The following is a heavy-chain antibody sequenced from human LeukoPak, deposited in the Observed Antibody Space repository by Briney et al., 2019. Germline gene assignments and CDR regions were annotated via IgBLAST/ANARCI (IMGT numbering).Heavy chain of an antibody. CDR3: AKDPNDISGYYYDY. V-gene: IGHV3-23*01. J-gene: IGHJ4*02. CDR2: ISASGGST. D-gene: IGHD3-22*01. Sequence: GGSLRLSCAASGFTFSSYGVSWVRQAPGKGLEWVSAISASGGSTYYADSVKGRFTISRDNSKNTLYLQMSSQRAEDTAVYYCAKDPNDISGYYYDYWGQGTLVTVS. CDR1: GFTFSSYG.